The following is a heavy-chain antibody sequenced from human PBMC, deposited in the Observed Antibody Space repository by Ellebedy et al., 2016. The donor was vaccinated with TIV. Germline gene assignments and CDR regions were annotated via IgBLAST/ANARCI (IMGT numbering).Heavy chain of an antibody. CDR2: ISGNGRGT. J-gene: IGHJ4*02. CDR3: AMKFGDYFDY. V-gene: IGHV3-23*01. CDR1: GFTFSSYD. D-gene: IGHD3-10*01. Sequence: GGSLRLSXAASGFTFSSYDMTWVRQAPEKGLDWVSSISGNGRGTFYADSVKGRFTISRDNSKNTLYLHMNSLRAEDTALYYCAMKFGDYFDYWGQGTLVTVSS.